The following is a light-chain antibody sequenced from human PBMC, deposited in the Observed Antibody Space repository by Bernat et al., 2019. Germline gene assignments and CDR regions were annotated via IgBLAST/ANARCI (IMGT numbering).Light chain of an antibody. CDR3: QHYKNYPWT. V-gene: IGKV1-5*03. CDR2: RAS. CDR1: QSPSDW. J-gene: IGKJ1*01. Sequence: DIQMTQSPSTLSASVGDRVTITCRASQSPSDWLAWYQQQPGKAPKLLIYRASSLESGVPSRFSGSGSGTDFTLTISSLQPDDFATYYCQHYKNYPWTFGQGTKVEI.